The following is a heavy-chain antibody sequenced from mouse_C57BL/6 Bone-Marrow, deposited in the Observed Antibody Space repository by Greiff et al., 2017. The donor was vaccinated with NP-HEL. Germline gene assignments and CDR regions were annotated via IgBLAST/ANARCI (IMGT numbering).Heavy chain of an antibody. CDR1: GYTFTDYN. Sequence: EVQLQQSGPELVKPGASVKMSCKASGYTFTDYNMHWVKQSHGKSLEWIGYINPNNGGTSYNQKFKGKATLTVNKSSSTAYMELRSLTSEDSAVYYGASLYGSSPFAYWGQGTLVTVSA. V-gene: IGHV1-22*01. D-gene: IGHD1-1*01. CDR3: ASLYGSSPFAY. CDR2: INPNNGGT. J-gene: IGHJ3*01.